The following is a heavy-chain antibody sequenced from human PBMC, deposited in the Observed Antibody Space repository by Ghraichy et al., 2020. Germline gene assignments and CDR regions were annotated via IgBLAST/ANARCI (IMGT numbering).Heavy chain of an antibody. CDR2: INWNGGRT. V-gene: IGHV3-20*04. J-gene: IGHJ6*03. CDR1: GFTFDDYG. CDR3: ARVAAVPAAIGYYYYMDV. D-gene: IGHD2-2*01. Sequence: GGSLRLSCAASGFTFDDYGMSWVRQAPGKGLEWVSGINWNGGRTGYADSVKGRFTISRDNAKNSLYLQMNSLRVEDTALYYCARVAAVPAAIGYYYYMDVWGKGTTVTVSS.